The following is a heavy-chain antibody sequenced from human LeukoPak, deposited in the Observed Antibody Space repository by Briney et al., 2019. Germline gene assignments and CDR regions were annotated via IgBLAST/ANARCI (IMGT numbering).Heavy chain of an antibody. V-gene: IGHV4-59*12. CDR2: IYYTGAT. CDR1: GGSLSNYY. CDR3: ARDRYTVVSWYFDL. Sequence: SETLSLTCTVSGGSLSNYYWSWIRQPPGKGLEWMAYIYYTGATNYNPSLKSRVTISVDTSKNQFSLKLSSVTAADTAVYYCARDRYTVVSWYFDLWGRGTLVTVSS. D-gene: IGHD4-23*01. J-gene: IGHJ2*01.